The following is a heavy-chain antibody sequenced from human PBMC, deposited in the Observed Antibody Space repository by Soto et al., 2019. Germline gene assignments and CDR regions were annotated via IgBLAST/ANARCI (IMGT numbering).Heavy chain of an antibody. CDR1: GFTFSSYA. Sequence: QVQLVESGGGVVQPGRSLRLSCAASGFTFSSYAMHWVRQAPGKGLEWVAVISYDGSNKYYADSVKGRFTISRDNSKNKLYLQINSLRAEDTAVYYCARDPLWGTAMVLWYFDLWGRGTLVTVSS. CDR2: ISYDGSNK. J-gene: IGHJ2*01. CDR3: ARDPLWGTAMVLWYFDL. D-gene: IGHD5-18*01. V-gene: IGHV3-30-3*01.